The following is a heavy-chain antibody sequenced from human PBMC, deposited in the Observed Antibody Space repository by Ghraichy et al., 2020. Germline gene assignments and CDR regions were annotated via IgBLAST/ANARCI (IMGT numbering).Heavy chain of an antibody. CDR2: ISSSSSYI. J-gene: IGHJ4*02. Sequence: GSLRLSCAASGFTFSSYSMNWVRQAPGKGLEWVSSISSSSSYIYYADSVKGRFTISRDNAKNSLYLQMNSLRAEDTAVYYCASLSYYDILTGYYPNDYWGQGTLVTVSS. V-gene: IGHV3-21*01. D-gene: IGHD3-9*01. CDR3: ASLSYYDILTGYYPNDY. CDR1: GFTFSSYS.